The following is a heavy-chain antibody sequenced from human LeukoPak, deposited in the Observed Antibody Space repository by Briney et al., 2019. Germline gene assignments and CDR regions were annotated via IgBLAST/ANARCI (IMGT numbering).Heavy chain of an antibody. CDR2: ISSSSSYI. Sequence: TGGSLRLSCAASGFTFSSYSMNWVRQAPGKGLEWVSSISSSSSYIYYADSVKGRFTISRDNAKNSLYLQMNSLRAEDTAVYYCARESYTYYYDSSGLDYWGQGTLVTVSS. V-gene: IGHV3-21*01. J-gene: IGHJ4*02. CDR1: GFTFSSYS. D-gene: IGHD3-22*01. CDR3: ARESYTYYYDSSGLDY.